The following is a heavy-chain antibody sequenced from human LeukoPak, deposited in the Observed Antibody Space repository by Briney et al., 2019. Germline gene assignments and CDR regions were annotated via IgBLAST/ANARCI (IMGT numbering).Heavy chain of an antibody. J-gene: IGHJ4*02. Sequence: SAPTLVKTTQTLTLTCTCSSFSLTTTGVGVDWIRQPPGKARDRLEAIYLDNDNLYSPSPKSRVNITKDTTKNQVVLTLANMDPVDTATYYCAHRRYRSGIWDLGDFDYWGQGTLVTVSS. D-gene: IGHD3-10*01. CDR3: AHRRYRSGIWDLGDFDY. CDR1: SFSLTTTGVG. CDR2: IYLDNDN. V-gene: IGHV2-5*02.